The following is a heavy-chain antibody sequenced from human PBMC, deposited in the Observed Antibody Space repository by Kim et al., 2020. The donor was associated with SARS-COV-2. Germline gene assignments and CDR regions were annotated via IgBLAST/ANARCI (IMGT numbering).Heavy chain of an antibody. CDR3: ARDILAPGSTYYFDY. J-gene: IGHJ4*02. CDR1: GDSVSSHY. Sequence: SETLSLTCTVSGDSVSSHYWSWIRQPPGKVLEWIGYIYYSGVINYNPSLKSRVTMSVDTSKNHLSLKLSSVTAADTAVYYCARDILAPGSTYYFDYWGPGTLVTVSS. D-gene: IGHD6-13*01. V-gene: IGHV4-59*02. CDR2: IYYSGVI.